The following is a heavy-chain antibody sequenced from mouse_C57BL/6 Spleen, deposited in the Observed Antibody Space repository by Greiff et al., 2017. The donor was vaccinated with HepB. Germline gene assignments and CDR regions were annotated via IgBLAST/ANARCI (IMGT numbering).Heavy chain of an antibody. V-gene: IGHV1-81*01. CDR2: IYPRSGNT. CDR3: SLVLTRPPMDY. D-gene: IGHD4-1*01. Sequence: VQLQQSGAELARPGASVKLSCKASGYTFTSYGISWVKQRTGQGLEWIGEIYPRSGNTYYNEKFKGKATLTADKSSSTAYMERRSLTSEDSAVYFCSLVLTRPPMDYWGQGTSVTVSS. J-gene: IGHJ4*01. CDR1: GYTFTSYG.